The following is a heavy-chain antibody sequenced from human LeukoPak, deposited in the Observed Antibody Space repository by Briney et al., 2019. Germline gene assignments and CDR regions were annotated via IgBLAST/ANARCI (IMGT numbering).Heavy chain of an antibody. CDR1: GFPFSSYA. V-gene: IGHV3-23*01. Sequence: GGPLGLSVAASGFPFSSYAIRWFRQPPGKGREWVSAIRGSGGSTYYADSVKVRFTISRDNSKNTLYLQMNSLRAEDTAVYYCAKDPSIAARDYWGQGTLVTVSS. J-gene: IGHJ4*02. D-gene: IGHD6-6*01. CDR2: IRGSGGST. CDR3: AKDPSIAARDY.